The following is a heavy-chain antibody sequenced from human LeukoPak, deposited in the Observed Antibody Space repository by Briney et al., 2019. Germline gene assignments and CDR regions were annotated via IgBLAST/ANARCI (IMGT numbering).Heavy chain of an antibody. D-gene: IGHD3-22*01. CDR2: IYPGDSDT. V-gene: IGHV5-51*01. CDR3: ARSSTFGNYYHDSSGPLDY. J-gene: IGHJ4*02. Sequence: GESLKISCKGSGYSFTSYWIGWVRQMPGKGLEGMGIIYPGDSDTRYSPSFQGQVTISADKSISTAYPQWSSLKASDTAMYYCARSSTFGNYYHDSSGPLDYWGQGTLVTVSS. CDR1: GYSFTSYW.